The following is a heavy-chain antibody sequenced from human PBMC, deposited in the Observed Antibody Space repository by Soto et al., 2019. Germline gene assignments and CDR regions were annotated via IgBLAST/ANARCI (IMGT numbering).Heavy chain of an antibody. Sequence: GGSLRLSCAASGFTFSSYGMHWVRQAPGKGLEWVAVISYDGSNKYYAASVKGRFTISRDNSKNKLYLQMNSLRAEDTAVYYCAKDRRFTMIVLDYWGQGTLVTVSS. D-gene: IGHD3-22*01. V-gene: IGHV3-30*18. CDR2: ISYDGSNK. CDR3: AKDRRFTMIVLDY. CDR1: GFTFSSYG. J-gene: IGHJ4*02.